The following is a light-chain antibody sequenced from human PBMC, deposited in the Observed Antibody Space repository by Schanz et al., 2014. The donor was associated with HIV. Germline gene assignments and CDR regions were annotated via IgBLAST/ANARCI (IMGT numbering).Light chain of an antibody. J-gene: IGKJ2*01. CDR2: AAS. CDR3: QQGETFPT. Sequence: DIQLTQSPSSLSASVGDRVTITCRASQSISSYLNWYQQKPGKAPKRLIYAASNLQSGVPSRFIGSGSGTEFTLTINGLQPEDSATYYCQQGETFPTFGQGTKLEI. CDR1: QSISSY. V-gene: IGKV1-39*01.